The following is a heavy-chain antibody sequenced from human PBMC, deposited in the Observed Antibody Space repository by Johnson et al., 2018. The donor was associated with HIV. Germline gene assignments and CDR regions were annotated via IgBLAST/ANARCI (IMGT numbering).Heavy chain of an antibody. V-gene: IGHV3-9*01. CDR1: GFTFSSYA. Sequence: VQLVESGGGWVKPGGSLSLSCAASGFTFSSYATHWVRQAPGKGLEWVSGISWNSGSIAYADSVKGRFTISRDNAKNSLYLQMNSLRAEDTALYYCTSDRRGSSGAFDIWGQGTMVTVSS. J-gene: IGHJ3*02. CDR2: ISWNSGSI. CDR3: TSDRRGSSGAFDI. D-gene: IGHD1-26*01.